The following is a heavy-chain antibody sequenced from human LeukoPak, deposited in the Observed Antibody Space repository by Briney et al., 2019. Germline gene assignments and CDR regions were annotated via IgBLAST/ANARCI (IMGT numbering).Heavy chain of an antibody. J-gene: IGHJ4*02. Sequence: GGSLRLSCAASGLSFSSYAMHWVRQAPGKGLEWVANIKQDGSEEYVDSVKGRFTISRDNAKNSMYLQMNSLRADDTAIYYCARWDSGSYYGIGDWGQGTLVTVSS. CDR2: IKQDGSEE. CDR1: GLSFSSYA. CDR3: ARWDSGSYYGIGD. D-gene: IGHD1-26*01. V-gene: IGHV3-7*01.